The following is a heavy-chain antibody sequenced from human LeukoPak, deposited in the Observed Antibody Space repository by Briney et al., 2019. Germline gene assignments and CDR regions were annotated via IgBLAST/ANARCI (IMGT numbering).Heavy chain of an antibody. V-gene: IGHV4-34*01. CDR1: GGSFSGYY. J-gene: IGHJ6*02. CDR3: ARSRIEAARYGMDV. D-gene: IGHD6-13*01. Sequence: SETLSVTCAVYGGSFSGYYWSWIRQPPGKGLEWIGEINHSRSTNYNPSLKIRVTISMDTSKIQLSMKRSAVTAADTAVYYSARSRIEAARYGMDVWGQGTTVTVSS. CDR2: INHSRST.